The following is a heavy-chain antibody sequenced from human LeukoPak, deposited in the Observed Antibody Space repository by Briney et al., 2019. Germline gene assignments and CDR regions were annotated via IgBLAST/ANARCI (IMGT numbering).Heavy chain of an antibody. J-gene: IGHJ4*02. CDR3: ARRYSSSWYSELPFDY. D-gene: IGHD6-13*01. Sequence: SETLSLTCAVYGGSFSGYYWSWIRQPPGKGLEWIGEINHSGSTNYNPSLKSRVTISVDTSKNQFSLKLSSVTAADTAVYYCARRYSSSWYSELPFDYWGQGTLVTVSS. CDR1: GGSFSGYY. CDR2: INHSGST. V-gene: IGHV4-34*01.